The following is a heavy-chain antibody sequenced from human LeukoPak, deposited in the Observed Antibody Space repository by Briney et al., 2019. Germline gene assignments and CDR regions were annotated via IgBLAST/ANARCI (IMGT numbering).Heavy chain of an antibody. V-gene: IGHV5-51*01. D-gene: IGHD3-22*01. CDR1: GYSFTTYW. CDR3: ARLDFRRRHYYDSSGLGS. J-gene: IGHJ5*02. CDR2: IYPGDSDT. Sequence: GESLKISCKGFGYSFTTYWLGWVRQMPGKGLEWVGFIYPGDSDTTYSPSFQGQVTISADKSLGTAYLHWNSLRAADSATYYCARLDFRRRHYYDSSGLGSWGPGTRVVVSS.